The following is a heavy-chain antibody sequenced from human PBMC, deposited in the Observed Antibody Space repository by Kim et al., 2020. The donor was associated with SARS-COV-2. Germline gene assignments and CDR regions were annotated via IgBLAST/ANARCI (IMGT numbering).Heavy chain of an antibody. V-gene: IGHV3-43D*03. J-gene: IGHJ6*02. CDR2: ISWDCGST. CDR1: GFTFDDYA. Sequence: GGSLRLSCAASGFTFDDYAMHWVRQAPGKGLEWVSLISWDCGSTYYADSVKGRFTISRDNSKNSLYLQMNSLRAEDTALYYCATGGYSYGQSNYYYGMDVWGQGTTVTVSS. CDR3: ATGGYSYGQSNYYYGMDV. D-gene: IGHD5-18*01.